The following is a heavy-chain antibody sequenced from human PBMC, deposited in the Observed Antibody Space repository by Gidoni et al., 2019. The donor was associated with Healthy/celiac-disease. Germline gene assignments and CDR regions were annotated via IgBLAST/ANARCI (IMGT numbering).Heavy chain of an antibody. CDR1: GGSVSSSNW. CDR2: IYHSGST. V-gene: IGHV4-4*02. J-gene: IGHJ2*01. D-gene: IGHD4-17*01. CDR3: AREGTVTPLRYFDL. Sequence: QVQLQESGPGLVKPSGNLSPTCAVSGGSVSSSNWWRWVRQPPGKGLEWIGEIYHSGSTNYNPSLKSRVTISVDKSKNQFSLKLSSVTAADTAVYYCAREGTVTPLRYFDLWGRGTLVTVSS.